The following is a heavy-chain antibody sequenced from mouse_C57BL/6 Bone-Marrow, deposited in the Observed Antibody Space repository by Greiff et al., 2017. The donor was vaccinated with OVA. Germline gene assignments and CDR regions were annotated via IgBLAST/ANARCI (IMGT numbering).Heavy chain of an antibody. CDR1: GFNLQDYY. CDR2: LAPEDGDT. D-gene: IGHD1-1*01. Sequence: EVTLVESGAELVKPGASVKLSCTASGFNLQDYYMHWVKQRAEQGLEWIGRLAPEDGDTKYAPIFLGKATITAEPSSNPAYLQLSSLTAEDTAVYYCAEFIRNYWGQGTTLTVSS. V-gene: IGHV14-2*01. CDR3: AEFIRNY. J-gene: IGHJ2*01.